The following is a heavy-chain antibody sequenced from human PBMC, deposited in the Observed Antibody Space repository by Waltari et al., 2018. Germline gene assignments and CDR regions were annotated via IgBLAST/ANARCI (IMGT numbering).Heavy chain of an antibody. CDR1: GFTFSSYS. J-gene: IGHJ5*02. D-gene: IGHD2-2*01. CDR2: ISSSSSYI. Sequence: EVQLVESGGGLVKPGGSLRLSCAASGFTFSSYSMNWVRQAPGQGLEWVSSISSSSSYIYYADSVKGRFTISRDNAKNSLYLQMNSLRAEDTAVYYCARGIRGFVSSTDTDGDWFDPWGQGTLVTVSS. V-gene: IGHV3-21*01. CDR3: ARGIRGFVSSTDTDGDWFDP.